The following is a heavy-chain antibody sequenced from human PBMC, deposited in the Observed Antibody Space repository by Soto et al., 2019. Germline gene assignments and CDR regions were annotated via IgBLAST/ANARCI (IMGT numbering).Heavy chain of an antibody. CDR2: IYYSGST. D-gene: IGHD4-4*01. CDR1: GGSISSGGYY. V-gene: IGHV4-31*01. J-gene: IGHJ6*02. CDR3: ARGPLDYSNYMAQDV. Sequence: SETLSLTCTVSGGSISSGGYYWSWIRQHPGKGLEWIGYIYYSGSTYYNPSLKSQVTISVDTSKNQFSLKLSSVTAADTVVYYCARGPLDYSNYMAQDVWGQGTTVTVSS.